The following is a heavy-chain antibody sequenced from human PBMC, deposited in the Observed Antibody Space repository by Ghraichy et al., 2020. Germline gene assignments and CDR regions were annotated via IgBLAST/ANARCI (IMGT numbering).Heavy chain of an antibody. CDR1: GFSLSTSGVA. Sequence: SAPTLVKPTQTLTLTCTFSGFSLSTSGVAVDWIRQPPRKALEWLALIYWDDDKRYSPSLKSRLTITKDTSKNQVVLTMTNMDPVDTATYYCAHTGTVAAGRYYLDYWGQGTLVTVSS. CDR3: AHTGTVAAGRYYLDY. CDR2: IYWDDDK. D-gene: IGHD3-9*01. V-gene: IGHV2-5*02. J-gene: IGHJ4*02.